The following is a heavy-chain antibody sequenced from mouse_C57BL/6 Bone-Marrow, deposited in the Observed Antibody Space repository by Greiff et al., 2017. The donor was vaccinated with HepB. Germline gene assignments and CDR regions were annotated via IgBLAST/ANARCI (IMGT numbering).Heavy chain of an antibody. J-gene: IGHJ3*01. Sequence: QVQQQQSGAELARPGASVKLSCKASGYTFTSYGISWVKQRTGQGLEWIGEIYPRSGNTYYNEKFKGKATLTADKSSSTAYMELRSLTSEDSAVYFCARTDYYGSSYVGFAYWGQGTLVTVSA. D-gene: IGHD1-1*01. V-gene: IGHV1-81*01. CDR1: GYTFTSYG. CDR2: IYPRSGNT. CDR3: ARTDYYGSSYVGFAY.